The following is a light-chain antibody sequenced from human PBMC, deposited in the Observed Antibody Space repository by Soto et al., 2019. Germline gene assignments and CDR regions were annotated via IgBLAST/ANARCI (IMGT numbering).Light chain of an antibody. V-gene: IGKV3-20*01. J-gene: IGKJ4*01. CDR2: GAS. CDR3: EHFRTS. Sequence: EIVLTQSPGTLSLSPGERATLSCRASQGVTSSYVAGYQQKPGQPPRLLIYGASSRATGIPDRYSGSGSRTDFTVTITRVEPEDFEGYYCEHFRTSVGGATKVEI. CDR1: QGVTSSY.